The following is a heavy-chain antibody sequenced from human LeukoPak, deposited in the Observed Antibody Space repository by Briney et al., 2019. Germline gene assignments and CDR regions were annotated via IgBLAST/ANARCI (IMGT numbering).Heavy chain of an antibody. V-gene: IGHV4-31*03. J-gene: IGHJ3*02. CDR2: IYYSGST. CDR1: GGSISIGGYY. D-gene: IGHD2-2*01. Sequence: PSETLSLTCTVSGGSISIGGYYWSWIRQHPGKGLEWIGYIYYSGSTYYNPSLKSRVTISVDTSKNQFSLKLSSVTAADTAVYYCARSYCSSTSCVRGWDAFDIWGQGTMVTVSS. CDR3: ARSYCSSTSCVRGWDAFDI.